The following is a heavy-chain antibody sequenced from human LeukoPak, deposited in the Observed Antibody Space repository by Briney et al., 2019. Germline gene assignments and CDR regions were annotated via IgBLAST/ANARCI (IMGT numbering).Heavy chain of an antibody. CDR2: INHSGST. J-gene: IGHJ4*02. D-gene: IGHD3-10*01. Sequence: SETLSLTCAVYGGSFSGYYWSWIRQPPGKGLEWIGEINHSGSTNYNPSLKSRVTISLDTSKDQLSLKLSSVTAADTAVYYCARQTGSGSYEIDYWGQGTLVTVSS. V-gene: IGHV4-34*01. CDR3: ARQTGSGSYEIDY. CDR1: GGSFSGYY.